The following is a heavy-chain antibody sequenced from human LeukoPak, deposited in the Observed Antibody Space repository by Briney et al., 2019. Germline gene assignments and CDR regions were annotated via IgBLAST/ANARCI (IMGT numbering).Heavy chain of an antibody. CDR2: ISYEGTNK. CDR1: GSTFSRFG. J-gene: IGHJ6*02. D-gene: IGHD6-19*01. CDR3: AKDLNHSRYSGWYPAYYYGMDV. V-gene: IGHV3-30*18. Sequence: GRSLRLACAASGSTFSRFGTDCARQPPRKGLKWVVVISYEGTNKYYADSVKGRFTISRDNSKNTLYLQMNSLRAEDMAVYYCAKDLNHSRYSGWYPAYYYGMDVWGQGTTVTVSS.